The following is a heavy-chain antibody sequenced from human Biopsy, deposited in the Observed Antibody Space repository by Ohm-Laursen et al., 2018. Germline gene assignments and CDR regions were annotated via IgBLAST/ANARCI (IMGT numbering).Heavy chain of an antibody. CDR3: ARMKGRGYFDY. D-gene: IGHD2-15*01. CDR2: IYRTGTT. J-gene: IGHJ4*02. CDR1: GFSISSGFH. V-gene: IGHV4-38-2*01. Sequence: GTLSLTCGVSGFSISSGFHWAWIRQPPGKGLERIGFIYRTGTTTYNPPFKSRVAMAVDTSKNQFSLTLNSVTAADTAAYYCARMKGRGYFDYWGQGTLVIVSS.